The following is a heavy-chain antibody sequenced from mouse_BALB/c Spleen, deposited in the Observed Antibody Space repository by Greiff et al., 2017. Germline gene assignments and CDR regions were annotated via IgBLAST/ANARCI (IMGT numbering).Heavy chain of an antibody. J-gene: IGHJ4*01. CDR3: AREGRQLEPSYAMDY. Sequence: QVQLQQSGAELARPGASVKLSCKASGYTFTDYYINWVKQRTGQGLAWIGEIYPGSGNTYYNEKFKGKATLTADKSSSTAYMQLRSLTSEDSAVYFCAREGRQLEPSYAMDYWGQGTSVTVSA. D-gene: IGHD3-2*01. V-gene: IGHV1-77*01. CDR2: IYPGSGNT. CDR1: GYTFTDYY.